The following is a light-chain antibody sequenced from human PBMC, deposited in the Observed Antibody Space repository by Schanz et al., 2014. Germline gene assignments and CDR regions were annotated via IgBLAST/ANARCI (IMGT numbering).Light chain of an antibody. Sequence: ETVLTQSPGTLSLSPGERATLSCRASQSVSSSYLAWYQQKPGQAPRLLIYGTSRRATGIPDRFSGSGSGTDFTLTINRLEPEDFAVYYCQQYGSSPAVAFGQGTKVEIK. V-gene: IGKV3-20*01. CDR2: GTS. J-gene: IGKJ1*01. CDR3: QQYGSSPAVA. CDR1: QSVSSSY.